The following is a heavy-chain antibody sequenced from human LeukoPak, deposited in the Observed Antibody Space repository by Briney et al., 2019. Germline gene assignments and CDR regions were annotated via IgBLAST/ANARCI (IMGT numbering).Heavy chain of an antibody. CDR3: ARSPNYKGYFDY. CDR2: ISSFSSTI. D-gene: IGHD3-10*01. CDR1: GFTFSRYW. J-gene: IGHJ4*02. Sequence: GGSLRLSCAASGFTFSRYWMNWVRQAPGKGLEWVSYISSFSSTIYYADSVMGRFTISRDNAKNSLYLQMNSLRAEDTAVYYCARSPNYKGYFDYWGQGTLVTVSS. V-gene: IGHV3-48*04.